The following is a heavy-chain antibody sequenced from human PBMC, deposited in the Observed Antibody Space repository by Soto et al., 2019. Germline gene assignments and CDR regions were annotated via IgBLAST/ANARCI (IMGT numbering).Heavy chain of an antibody. Sequence: GGSLRLSCAASGFTFSSYAMSWVRQAPGKGLEWVSAISGSGGSTYYADSVKGRFTISRDNSKNTLYLQMNSLRAEDTAVYYCAKDGGIAARPGDHYYGMEVWGQGTTVTVSS. CDR3: AKDGGIAARPGDHYYGMEV. J-gene: IGHJ6*02. CDR1: GFTFSSYA. D-gene: IGHD6-6*01. CDR2: ISGSGGST. V-gene: IGHV3-23*01.